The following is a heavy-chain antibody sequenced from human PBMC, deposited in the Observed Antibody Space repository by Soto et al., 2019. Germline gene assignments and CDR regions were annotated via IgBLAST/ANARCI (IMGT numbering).Heavy chain of an antibody. V-gene: IGHV3-74*01. Sequence: GGSLRLSCAASGFTFSSYWMNWVRQVPGKGLVWVSLINSDGSSTGYADSVKGRFTISRDNAKNTLYLQMNSLRAEDTAVYYCARGSIVGTTIYYYGMDVWGQGTTVTVSS. CDR2: INSDGSST. J-gene: IGHJ6*02. CDR3: ARGSIVGTTIYYYGMDV. D-gene: IGHD1-26*01. CDR1: GFTFSSYW.